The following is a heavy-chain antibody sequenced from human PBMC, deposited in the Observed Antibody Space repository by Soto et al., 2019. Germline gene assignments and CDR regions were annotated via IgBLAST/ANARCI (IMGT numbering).Heavy chain of an antibody. CDR2: VSTSGRST. D-gene: IGHD3-22*01. Sequence: GGSLRLSCSASGFIFSESTIYWVRQVPGKGLEAISAVSTSGRSTYYADSVKDRFTISRDNSKNTLFLQMGSLRPEDTAIYYCVKKAPALAGVVFTFWGRGTQFPVPS. J-gene: IGHJ4*02. V-gene: IGHV3-64D*06. CDR3: VKKAPALAGVVFTF. CDR1: GFIFSEST.